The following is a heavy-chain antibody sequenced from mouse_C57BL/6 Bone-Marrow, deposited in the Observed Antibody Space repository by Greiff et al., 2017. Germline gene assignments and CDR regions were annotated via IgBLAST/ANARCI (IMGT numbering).Heavy chain of an antibody. D-gene: IGHD2-3*01. CDR1: GYTFTDYN. CDR2: INPNNGGT. J-gene: IGHJ2*01. CDR3: ARLGLLPLYYFDY. V-gene: IGHV1-22*01. Sequence: VQLKESGPELVKPGASVKMSCKASGYTFTDYNMHWVKQSHGKSLEWIGYINPNNGGTSYNQKFKGKATLTVNKSSSTAYMELRSLTSEDSAVDYCARLGLLPLYYFDYWGQGTTLTVSS.